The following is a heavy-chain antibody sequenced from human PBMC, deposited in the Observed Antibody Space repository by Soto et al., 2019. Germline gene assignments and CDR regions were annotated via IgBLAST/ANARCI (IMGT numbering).Heavy chain of an antibody. CDR3: ARLDKFNGGWS. D-gene: IGHD6-19*01. CDR1: GFTFSSYA. V-gene: IGHV3-30*14. Sequence: QVQLVESGGGVVQPGRSLRLSCAASGFTFSSYAMHWVRRAPGKGLEWVAAVSHDGKSGFYADSVSGRFTVSRDNSNSLVYLQMDHLRPEDTALFYCARLDKFNGGWSWGQGTAVTVSS. J-gene: IGHJ4*02. CDR2: VSHDGKSG.